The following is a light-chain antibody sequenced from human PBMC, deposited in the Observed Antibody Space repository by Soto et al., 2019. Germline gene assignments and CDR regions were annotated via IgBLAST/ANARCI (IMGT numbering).Light chain of an antibody. CDR1: SSDVGGYNY. CDR2: DVS. CDR3: SSYTSGSTPVV. Sequence: QSVLTQPASASGSPGQSITISCTGTSSDVGGYNYVSWYQQHPGKVPKLMIYDVSNRPSGVSNRFSGSKSGNTASLTISGLQADDEADYYCSSYTSGSTPVVFGGGTKLTVL. V-gene: IGLV2-14*01. J-gene: IGLJ2*01.